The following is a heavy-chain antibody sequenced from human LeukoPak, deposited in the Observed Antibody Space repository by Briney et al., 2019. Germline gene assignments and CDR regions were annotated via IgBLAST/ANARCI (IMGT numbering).Heavy chain of an antibody. CDR2: IKQDGSEK. V-gene: IGHV3-7*01. J-gene: IGHJ3*02. CDR3: ARRAYGAFGI. CDR1: GFTFSSYS. Sequence: GGSLRLSCAASGFTFSSYSMNWVRQAPGKGLEWVANIKQDGSEKYYVASVKGRFTVSRDNAKNSLYLQMSSLRAEDTAVYYCARRAYGAFGIWGQGTMVTVAS. D-gene: IGHD3-16*01.